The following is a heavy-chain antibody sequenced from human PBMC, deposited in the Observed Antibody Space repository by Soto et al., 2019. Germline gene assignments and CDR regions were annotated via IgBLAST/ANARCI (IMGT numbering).Heavy chain of an antibody. J-gene: IGHJ5*02. CDR1: GYTFTSYG. V-gene: IGHV1-18*01. CDR3: ARDSEDDYGDLDWFDP. D-gene: IGHD4-17*01. Sequence: GASVKVSCKASGYTFTSYGISWVRQAPGQGLEWMGWISAYNGNTNYAQKLQGRVTMTTDTSTSTAYMELRSLRSDDTAVYYCARDSEDDYGDLDWFDPWGQGTLVTVSS. CDR2: ISAYNGNT.